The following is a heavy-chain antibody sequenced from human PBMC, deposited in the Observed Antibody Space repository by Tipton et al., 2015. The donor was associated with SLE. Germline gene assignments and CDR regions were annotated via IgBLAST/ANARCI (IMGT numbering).Heavy chain of an antibody. CDR2: IYVGDSDT. J-gene: IGHJ4*02. Sequence: QSGAEVKKPGESLKISCEGSGYRFSTYWIAWLRQMPGKGLEWMGSIYVGDSDTIYSPSFQGQVTISVDKSISTAYPQWSSLKASDSAMYYCARLELQLGLDQWGQGTLVTVSS. CDR3: ARLELQLGLDQ. CDR1: GYRFSTYW. V-gene: IGHV5-51*03. D-gene: IGHD3-10*01.